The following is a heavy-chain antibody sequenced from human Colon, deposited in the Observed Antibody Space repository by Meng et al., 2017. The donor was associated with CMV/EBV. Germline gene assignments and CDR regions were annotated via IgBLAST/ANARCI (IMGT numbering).Heavy chain of an antibody. CDR3: ARTVVPTAIDYYYYYGLDV. CDR1: GYTFTGYY. D-gene: IGHD2-21*02. Sequence: ASVKVSCKASGYTFTGYYIHWVRQAPGQGLEWMGWINPNTDGTNFAQQFRDRLTMTRDTSINTAYMELISLRSDDTAVYYCARTVVPTAIDYYYYYGLDVWGQGTSVTVSS. V-gene: IGHV1-2*02. CDR2: INPNTDGT. J-gene: IGHJ6*02.